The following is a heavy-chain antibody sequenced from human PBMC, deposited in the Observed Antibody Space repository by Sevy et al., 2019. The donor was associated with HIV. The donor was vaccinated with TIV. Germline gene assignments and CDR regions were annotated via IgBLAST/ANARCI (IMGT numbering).Heavy chain of an antibody. CDR3: ATARTERNWYGGAGYQYTAIDV. J-gene: IGHJ6*02. CDR1: GDSLTELN. D-gene: IGHD3-16*01. V-gene: IGHV1-24*01. Sequence: ASVKVSCQVSGDSLTELNMSWVRQSPGKGLEWMGGFDPENGGTIHAKIFHGRVTMTEDKTADTAYMELTSLKSEGSAVYFCATARTERNWYGGAGYQYTAIDVWGQGTTVTVSS. CDR2: FDPENGGT.